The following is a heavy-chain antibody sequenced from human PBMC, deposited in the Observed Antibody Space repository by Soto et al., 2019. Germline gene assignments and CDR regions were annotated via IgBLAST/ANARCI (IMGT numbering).Heavy chain of an antibody. CDR1: GFTFSSNA. CDR3: AKAQGCSDFDY. J-gene: IGHJ4*02. Sequence: EVQLLESGGGLVQPGGSLRLSCAASGFTFSSNAMSWVRQAPGKGLEWVSGISSSGGSTYYADSVKGRFTISRDNSKNMLYLQMNNLRAEDTAVYYCAKAQGCSDFDYWGPGTLVTVSS. V-gene: IGHV3-23*01. CDR2: ISSSGGST. D-gene: IGHD6-25*01.